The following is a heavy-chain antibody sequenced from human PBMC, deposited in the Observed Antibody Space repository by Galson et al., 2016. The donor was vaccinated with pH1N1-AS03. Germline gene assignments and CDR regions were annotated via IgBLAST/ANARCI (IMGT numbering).Heavy chain of an antibody. Sequence: LRLSCAASGFTFSSYSMNWVRQAPGKGLEWVSYISSSSSTIYYADSVKGRFTTSRDNAKNSLYLQMNSLRAEDTAVYYCARNWGYYYYYGMDVWGQGTTVTVSS. CDR2: ISSSSSTI. CDR1: GFTFSSYS. CDR3: ARNWGYYYYYGMDV. J-gene: IGHJ6*02. D-gene: IGHD7-27*01. V-gene: IGHV3-48*01.